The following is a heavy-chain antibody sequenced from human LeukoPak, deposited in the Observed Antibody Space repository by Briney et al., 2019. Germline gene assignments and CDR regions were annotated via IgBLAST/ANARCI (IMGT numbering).Heavy chain of an antibody. D-gene: IGHD6-6*01. CDR2: IGRDGGST. CDR1: GFTFDDYG. J-gene: IGHJ4*02. V-gene: IGHV3-43*02. Sequence: QAGGTLCFSCAASGFTFDDYGLHWVRHGPGKGLEWVSLIGRDGGSTYYADSVKGRFTISRDNSKNSLYLQMNSLRTEDTALYYCANLYSSSSVDYWGQGTLVTVSS. CDR3: ANLYSSSSVDY.